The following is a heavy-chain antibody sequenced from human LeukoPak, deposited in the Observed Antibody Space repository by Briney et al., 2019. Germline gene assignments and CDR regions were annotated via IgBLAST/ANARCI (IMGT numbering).Heavy chain of an antibody. CDR1: GGTFSSYA. D-gene: IGHD3-22*01. CDR3: ARDLAYYYDSSGYAPFDY. J-gene: IGHJ4*02. V-gene: IGHV1-69*13. Sequence: GASVKVSCKASGGTFSSYAISWVRQAPGQGLEWMGGIIPIFGTANYAQKFQGRVTITADESTSTAYMELSSLRSEDTAVYYCARDLAYYYDSSGYAPFDYWGQGTLVTVSS. CDR2: IIPIFGTA.